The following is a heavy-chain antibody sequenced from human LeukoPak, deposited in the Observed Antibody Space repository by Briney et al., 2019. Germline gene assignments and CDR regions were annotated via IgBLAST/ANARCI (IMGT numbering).Heavy chain of an antibody. CDR2: INHSGST. CDR3: ARRYDFWSGYLRPYYFDY. Sequence: PSETLSLTCAVYGGSFSGYYWSWIRQPPGKGLEWIGEINHSGSTNYNPSLKSRVTISVDTSKNQFSLKLSSVTAADTAVYYCARRYDFWSGYLRPYYFDYWGQGTLVTVSS. CDR1: GGSFSGYY. J-gene: IGHJ4*02. D-gene: IGHD3-3*01. V-gene: IGHV4-34*01.